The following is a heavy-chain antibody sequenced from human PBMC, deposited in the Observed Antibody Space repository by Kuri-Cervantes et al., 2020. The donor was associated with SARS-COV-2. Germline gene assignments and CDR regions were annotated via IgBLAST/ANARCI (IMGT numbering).Heavy chain of an antibody. J-gene: IGHJ4*02. CDR1: GFTFSSYA. D-gene: IGHD2/OR15-2a*01. Sequence: GESLKISCAASGFTFSSYAMHWVRQAPGKGLEWVAVISYDGSNKYYADSVKGRFTISRDNSKNTLYLQMNSLRAEDTAVYYCANSFYDTSSVPWLDYWGQGTLVTVSS. V-gene: IGHV3-30*04. CDR3: ANSFYDTSSVPWLDY. CDR2: ISYDGSNK.